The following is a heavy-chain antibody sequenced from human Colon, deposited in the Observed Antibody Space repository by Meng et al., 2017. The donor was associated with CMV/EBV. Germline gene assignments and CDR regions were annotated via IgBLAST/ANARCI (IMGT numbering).Heavy chain of an antibody. CDR1: GFTFSSYW. CDR2: INSDGSST. Sequence: GESLKISCAASGFTFSSYWMHWVRQAPGKGLVWVSRINSDGSSTSYADSVKGRFTISRDNAKNSLYLQMNSLRAEDTALYHCARGKGYCSSSDCSLGTNYYYYYGMDVWGQGTTVTVSS. D-gene: IGHD2-2*01. CDR3: ARGKGYCSSSDCSLGTNYYYYYGMDV. V-gene: IGHV3-74*01. J-gene: IGHJ6*02.